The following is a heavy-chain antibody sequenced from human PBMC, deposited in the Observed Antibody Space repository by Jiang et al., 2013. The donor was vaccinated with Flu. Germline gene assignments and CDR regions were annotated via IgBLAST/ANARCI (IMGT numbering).Heavy chain of an antibody. CDR3: ARDAYSSGWYYGY. V-gene: IGHV1-2*02. CDR1: GYTFTGYY. Sequence: GAEVKKPGASVKVSCKASGYTFTGYYMHWVRQAPGQGLEWMGWINPNSGGTNYAQKFQGRVTMTRDTSISTAYMELSRLRSDDTAVYYCARDAYSSGWYYGYWGQGTLVTVSS. D-gene: IGHD6-19*01. J-gene: IGHJ4*02. CDR2: INPNSGGT.